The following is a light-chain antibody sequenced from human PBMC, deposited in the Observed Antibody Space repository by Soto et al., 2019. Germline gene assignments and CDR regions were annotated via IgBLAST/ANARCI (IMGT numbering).Light chain of an antibody. J-gene: IGLJ1*01. CDR3: CSYAGRYTYV. Sequence: QSALTQPRSVSGSPGQSVTISCTGTSSDVGGYNYVSWYQQHPGKAPKLMLYDVSKRPSGVPDRFSGSKSGKTASLTISGLQAEDEADYYCCSYAGRYTYVFGTGTKPTVL. V-gene: IGLV2-11*01. CDR2: DVS. CDR1: SSDVGGYNY.